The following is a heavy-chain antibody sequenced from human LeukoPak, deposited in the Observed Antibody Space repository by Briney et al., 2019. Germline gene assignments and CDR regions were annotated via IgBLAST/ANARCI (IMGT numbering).Heavy chain of an antibody. Sequence: GGSLRLSCAASGFTFSGYGINWVRLAPGKGLEWVSMISNGNTEHYADSVKGRFTVSRDNARNSAYLQMNSLRDEDTAMYYCARDYGCCRGNTCYASFDYWGHGTLVTVSS. CDR1: GFTFSGYG. CDR2: MISNGNTE. D-gene: IGHD2-2*01. V-gene: IGHV3-48*02. J-gene: IGHJ4*01. CDR3: ARDYGCCRGNTCYASFDY.